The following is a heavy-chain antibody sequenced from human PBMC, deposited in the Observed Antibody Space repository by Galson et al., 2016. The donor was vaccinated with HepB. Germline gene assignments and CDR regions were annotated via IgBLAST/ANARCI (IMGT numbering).Heavy chain of an antibody. CDR1: GFTFDDYA. CDR3: AKDEDWVYYAMDV. V-gene: IGHV3-9*01. D-gene: IGHD3-9*01. CDR2: ISWNGGTK. Sequence: SLRLSCAASGFTFDDYAMHWVRQAPGKGLEWVSGISWNGGTKGYADSVKGRFTISRDNANNSLYLQMSSLRAEDTALYYCAKDEDWVYYAMDVWGQGTTVTVSS. J-gene: IGHJ6*02.